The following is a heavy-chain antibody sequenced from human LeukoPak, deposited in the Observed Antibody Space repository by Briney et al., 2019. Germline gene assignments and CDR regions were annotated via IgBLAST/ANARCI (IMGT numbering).Heavy chain of an antibody. V-gene: IGHV4-59*01. D-gene: IGHD1-14*01. CDR2: IYYSGST. CDR3: ARVRMLGRGAFDI. CDR1: GGSFSGYY. Sequence: PSETLSLTCAVYGGSFSGYYWSWIRQPPGKGLEWVGYIYYSGSTNYNPSLKSRVTISVDTSKNQFSLKLSSVTAADTAVYYCARVRMLGRGAFDIWGQGTMVTVSS. J-gene: IGHJ3*02.